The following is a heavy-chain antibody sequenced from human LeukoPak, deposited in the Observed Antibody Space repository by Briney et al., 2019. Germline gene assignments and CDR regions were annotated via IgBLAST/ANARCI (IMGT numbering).Heavy chain of an antibody. D-gene: IGHD5-18*01. V-gene: IGHV3-30*03. Sequence: PGRSPRLSCAASGFTFSSYGMHWVRQAPGKGLEWVAVISYDGSNKYYADSVKGRFTISRDNSKNTLYLQMNSLRAEDTAVYYCARTPRRQYSYGEYYFDYWGQGTLVTVSS. CDR3: ARTPRRQYSYGEYYFDY. J-gene: IGHJ4*02. CDR1: GFTFSSYG. CDR2: ISYDGSNK.